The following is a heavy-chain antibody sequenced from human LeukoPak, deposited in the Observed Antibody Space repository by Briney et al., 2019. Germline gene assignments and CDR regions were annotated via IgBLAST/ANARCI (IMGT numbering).Heavy chain of an antibody. J-gene: IGHJ6*03. CDR1: GFTFSGSA. CDR2: IRSKANSYAT. CDR3: TSRYCNRTDCYAFDYYYYMDV. Sequence: GGSLRLSCAASGFTFSGSAMHWVRQASGKGLEWVGRIRSKANSYATEYAASVKGRFTISRDDSKNTAYLQMNSLKTEDTAVYYCTSRYCNRTDCYAFDYYYYMDVWGKGITVTVSS. D-gene: IGHD2-2*01. V-gene: IGHV3-73*01.